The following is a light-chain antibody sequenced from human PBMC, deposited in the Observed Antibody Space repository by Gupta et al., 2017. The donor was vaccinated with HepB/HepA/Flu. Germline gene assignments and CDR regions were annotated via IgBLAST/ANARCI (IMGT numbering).Light chain of an antibody. CDR1: QSISNK. V-gene: IGKV3-15*01. CDR2: GAS. J-gene: IGKJ1*01. CDR3: QQYNNWPLT. Sequence: KVMTQSPATLSVSPGERATLSCRASQSISNKLAWYQQKPGQAPRLLIYGASTRATGIPGRFSGSGSRTEFTLTISSLQSEDFAVYYCQQYNNWPLTFGQGTKVEIK.